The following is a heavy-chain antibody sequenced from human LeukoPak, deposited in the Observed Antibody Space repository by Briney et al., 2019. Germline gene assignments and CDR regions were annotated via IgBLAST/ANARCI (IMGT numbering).Heavy chain of an antibody. Sequence: GGSLRLSCAASGFAFSSYAMHWVRQAPGKGREGVAVISYDGTNKYYADSVKGRFTISRDNSKNTLYLQMNSLRAEDTAVYYCARGTPERGYSYGYSGAFDIWGQGTMVTVSS. CDR2: ISYDGTNK. D-gene: IGHD5-18*01. CDR1: GFAFSSYA. CDR3: ARGTPERGYSYGYSGAFDI. J-gene: IGHJ3*02. V-gene: IGHV3-30-3*01.